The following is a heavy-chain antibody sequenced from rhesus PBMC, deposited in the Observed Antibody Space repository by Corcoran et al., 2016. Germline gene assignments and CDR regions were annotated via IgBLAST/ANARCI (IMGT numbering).Heavy chain of an antibody. J-gene: IGHJ4*01. V-gene: IGHV4-173*01. CDR2: IPGRGRGT. CDR1: GGSISSNY. Sequence: QLQLQESGPGLVKPSETLSLTCAVSGGSISSNYWSWIRQPPGKGLEWIGRIPGRGRGTHPNPPLKSLVTISTDTAKNQFSLKLSSVTAADTAVDYCATSDNDTDAPYSSWQNYYFDYWGQGVLVTVSS. CDR3: ATSDNDTDAPYSSWQNYYFDY. D-gene: IGHD6-13*01.